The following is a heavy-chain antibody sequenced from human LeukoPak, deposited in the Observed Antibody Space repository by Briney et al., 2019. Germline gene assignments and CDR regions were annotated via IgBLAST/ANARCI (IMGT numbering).Heavy chain of an antibody. CDR3: ANGPRITMIVVIKTNDAFEI. Sequence: PGESLRLSCAATGLTFSSYVMSWVRQAPGKGLEWVSAISGNCGSTYYADSVKRRFPISRDNSENTLDLQMNSLRAEDTAVYYCANGPRITMIVVIKTNDAFEIWGQGTMVTVSS. V-gene: IGHV3-23*01. CDR1: GLTFSSYV. J-gene: IGHJ3*02. CDR2: ISGNCGST. D-gene: IGHD3-22*01.